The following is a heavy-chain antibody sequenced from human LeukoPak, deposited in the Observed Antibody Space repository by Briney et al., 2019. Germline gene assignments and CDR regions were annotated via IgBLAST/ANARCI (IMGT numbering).Heavy chain of an antibody. CDR3: ARDRGLSQDAFDI. CDR1: GGTFSSYA. V-gene: IGHV1-69*05. D-gene: IGHD2/OR15-2a*01. CDR2: IIPIFGTA. Sequence: SVKVSCKASGGTFSSYAISWVRQAPGQGLEWMGGIIPIFGTANYAQKFQGRVTITTDESTSTAYMELSSLRSEDTAVYYCARDRGLSQDAFDIWGQGTMVTVSS. J-gene: IGHJ3*02.